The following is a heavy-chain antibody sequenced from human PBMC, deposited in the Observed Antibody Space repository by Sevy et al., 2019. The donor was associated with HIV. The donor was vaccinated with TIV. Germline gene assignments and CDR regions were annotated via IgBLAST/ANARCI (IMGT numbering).Heavy chain of an antibody. J-gene: IGHJ4*02. Sequence: SETLSLTCTVSGGSISNNNYYWGWIRQSPGKGLEWIGTINYSGSTDYNPSLKSRVTISVDTSKNQFSLKLSSVTAADTAVYYCARHALFTIFGVVIDPKMYYFDYWDQGTQVTVSS. D-gene: IGHD3-3*01. V-gene: IGHV4-39*01. CDR2: INYSGST. CDR1: GGSISNNNYY. CDR3: ARHALFTIFGVVIDPKMYYFDY.